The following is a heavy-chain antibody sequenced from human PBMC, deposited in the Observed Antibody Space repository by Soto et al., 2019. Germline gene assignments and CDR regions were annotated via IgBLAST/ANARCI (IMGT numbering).Heavy chain of an antibody. V-gene: IGHV1-69*04. CDR2: IIPILGIA. CDR1: GGTFSSYT. Sequence: SVKVSCKASGGTFSSYTISWVRQAPGQGLEWTGRIIPILGIANYAQKFQGRVTITADKSTSTAYMELSSLRSEDTAVYYCARDDGYCSGGSCYSEYNWFDPWGQGTLVTVSS. CDR3: ARDDGYCSGGSCYSEYNWFDP. D-gene: IGHD2-15*01. J-gene: IGHJ5*02.